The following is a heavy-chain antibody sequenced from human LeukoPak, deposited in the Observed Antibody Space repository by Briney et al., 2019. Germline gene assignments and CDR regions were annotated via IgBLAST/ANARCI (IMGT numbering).Heavy chain of an antibody. V-gene: IGHV3-30*02. CDR1: GFTFSSYG. D-gene: IGHD6-13*01. J-gene: IGHJ4*02. CDR3: AKDLVGSSWTFDY. Sequence: GGSLRLSCAASGFTFSSYGMHWVRQAPGKGLEWVAFIRSDGSNKYYADSVKGRFTISRDNSKNTLYLQMNSLRAEDTAVYYCAKDLVGSSWTFDYWGQGTLVTVSS. CDR2: IRSDGSNK.